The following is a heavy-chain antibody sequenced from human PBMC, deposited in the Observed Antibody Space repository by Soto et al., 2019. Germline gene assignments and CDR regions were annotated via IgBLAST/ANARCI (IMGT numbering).Heavy chain of an antibody. J-gene: IGHJ6*02. D-gene: IGHD5-18*01. CDR3: VKERYAQLWLEDYGMDV. Sequence: GGSLRLSXAASGFTFSSYGIHWVRQAPGKGLEWVALISYDGTDKYYADSVKGRFTISRDNSKNTLYLQMSSLGPEDTAVYYCVKERYAQLWLEDYGMDVWGQGTTVTVSS. CDR2: ISYDGTDK. V-gene: IGHV3-30*18. CDR1: GFTFSSYG.